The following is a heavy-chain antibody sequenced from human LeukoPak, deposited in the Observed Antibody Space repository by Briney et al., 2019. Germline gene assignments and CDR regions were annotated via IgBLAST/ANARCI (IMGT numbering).Heavy chain of an antibody. J-gene: IGHJ4*02. CDR1: HASISSYY. Sequence: SETLSLTCTVSHASISSYYWSWVRQVPGKGLEWIGDIYYSGSTNYNPSLKSRVTISVDTFNNQFSLKLNSETAADTAVYYCARDSYYDSSGYYFDYWGQGTLVTVSS. D-gene: IGHD3-22*01. CDR3: ARDSYYDSSGYYFDY. V-gene: IGHV4-59*01. CDR2: IYYSGST.